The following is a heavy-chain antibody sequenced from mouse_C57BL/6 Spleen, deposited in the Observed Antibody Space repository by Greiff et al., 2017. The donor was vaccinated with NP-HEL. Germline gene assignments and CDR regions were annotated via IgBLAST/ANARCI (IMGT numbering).Heavy chain of an antibody. V-gene: IGHV5-17*01. Sequence: DVKLVESGGGLVKPGGSLKLSCAASGFTFSDYGMHWVRQAPEKGLEWVAYISSGSSTIYYADTVKGRFTISRDNAKNTLFLQMTSLRSEDTAMYYCATVVAGTYYFDYWGQGTTLTVSS. D-gene: IGHD1-1*01. J-gene: IGHJ2*01. CDR3: ATVVAGTYYFDY. CDR2: ISSGSSTI. CDR1: GFTFSDYG.